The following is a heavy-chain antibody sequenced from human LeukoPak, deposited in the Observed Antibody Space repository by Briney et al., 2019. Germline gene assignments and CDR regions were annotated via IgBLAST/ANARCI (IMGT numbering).Heavy chain of an antibody. CDR3: ARGREYSSSWYRGLWFDP. D-gene: IGHD6-13*01. CDR1: GYTFTSYG. CDR2: ISAYNGNT. Sequence: ASVKVSCKASGYTFTSYGISWVRQAPGQGLEWMGWISAYNGNTNYAQKLQGRVTMTTDTSTSTAYMELRSLRSDDTAVYYCARGREYSSSWYRGLWFDPWGQGTLVTVSS. V-gene: IGHV1-18*01. J-gene: IGHJ5*02.